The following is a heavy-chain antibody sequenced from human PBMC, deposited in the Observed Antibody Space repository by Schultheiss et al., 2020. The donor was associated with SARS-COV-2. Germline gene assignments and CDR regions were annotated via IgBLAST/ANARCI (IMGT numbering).Heavy chain of an antibody. Sequence: GGSLRLSCAASGFTFSSYAMHWVRQAPGKGLEWVAVILYDGSNKYYADSVKGRFTISRDNSKNTLYLQMNSLRAEDTAVYYCAGARYYYGMDVWGQGTTVTVSS. CDR2: ILYDGSNK. CDR3: AGARYYYGMDV. V-gene: IGHV3-30-3*01. CDR1: GFTFSSYA. J-gene: IGHJ6*02. D-gene: IGHD6-6*01.